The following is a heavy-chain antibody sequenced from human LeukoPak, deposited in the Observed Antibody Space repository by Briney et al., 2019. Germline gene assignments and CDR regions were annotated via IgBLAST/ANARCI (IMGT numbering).Heavy chain of an antibody. J-gene: IGHJ6*03. CDR3: ARDGYCSSTSCYGISPELDYYYYYYMDV. V-gene: IGHV1-18*01. CDR1: GYTFTNYG. D-gene: IGHD2-2*03. Sequence: ASVKVSCKASGYTFTNYGISWVRQAPGQGLEWMGWISAYNGNTNYAQKLQGRVTMTTDTFTSTAYMVLRSLRSDDTAVYYCARDGYCSSTSCYGISPELDYYYYYYMDVWGKGTTVTVSS. CDR2: ISAYNGNT.